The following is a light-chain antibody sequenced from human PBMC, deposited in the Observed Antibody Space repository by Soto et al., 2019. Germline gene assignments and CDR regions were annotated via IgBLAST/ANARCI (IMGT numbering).Light chain of an antibody. Sequence: EIVLTQSPGTLSLSPGERATLSCRASQSVSSSYLAWYQQKPGQAPRLLIYDASNLKSGVPSRFSGSGSGTEFTLTISSLQPDDFATYYCQHYNSYSEAFGQGTKVDIK. J-gene: IGKJ1*01. CDR1: QSVSSSY. CDR2: DAS. CDR3: QHYNSYSEA. V-gene: IGKV3-20*01.